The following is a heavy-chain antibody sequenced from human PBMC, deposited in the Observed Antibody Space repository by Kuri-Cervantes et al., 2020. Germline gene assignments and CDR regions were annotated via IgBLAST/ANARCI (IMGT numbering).Heavy chain of an antibody. CDR1: GYTFTSYY. V-gene: IGHV3-74*01. CDR2: INSDGSST. CDR3: ARETGPCGGDCYNDAFDI. J-gene: IGHJ3*02. D-gene: IGHD2-21*02. Sequence: SCKASGYTFTSYYMHWVRQAPGKGLVWVSRINSDGSSTSYADSVKGRFTISRDNAKNTLYLQMNSLRAEDTAVYYCARETGPCGGDCYNDAFDIWGQGTMVTVSS.